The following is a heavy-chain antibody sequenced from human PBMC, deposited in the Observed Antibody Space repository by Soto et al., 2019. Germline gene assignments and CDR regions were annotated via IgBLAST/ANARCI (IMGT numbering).Heavy chain of an antibody. Sequence: HPGGSLRLSCAASGFTFSSYAVSWVRQAPGKGPEWISSISGSGSTIYYADSVKGRFTISRDNSKNTLYLQMNSLRAADTAVYYCARGQRALITYGPFDPWGQGNLVTVSS. CDR3: ARGQRALITYGPFDP. CDR1: GFTFSSYA. V-gene: IGHV3-23*01. D-gene: IGHD4-17*01. CDR2: ISGSGSTI. J-gene: IGHJ5*02.